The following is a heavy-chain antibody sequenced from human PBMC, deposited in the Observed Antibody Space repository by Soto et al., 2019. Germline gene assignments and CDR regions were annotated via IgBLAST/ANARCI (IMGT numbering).Heavy chain of an antibody. CDR2: IYYSGRT. D-gene: IGHD2-15*01. Sequence: YLVWRIRHDQRKGLEWIGSIYYSGRTYYNPSLKSRVTISVDTSKNQFSLKLSSVTAADTAVYYCARDRVVVVVAARYKWFDPWGQGRLVTVS. CDR3: ARDRVVVVVAARYKWFDP. CDR1: YL. J-gene: IGHJ5*02. V-gene: IGHV4-38-2*02.